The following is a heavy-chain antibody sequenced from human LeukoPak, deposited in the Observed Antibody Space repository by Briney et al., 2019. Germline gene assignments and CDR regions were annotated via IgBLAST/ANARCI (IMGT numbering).Heavy chain of an antibody. CDR1: RYTFINHA. J-gene: IGHJ4*02. D-gene: IGHD2-21*01. V-gene: IGHV1-3*01. CDR2: INVGNGNT. CDR3: ARRLGRSFDY. Sequence: ASVKVSCKASRYTFINHAIHWVRQAPGQRLEWMGWINVGNGNTKYSQNFQGRITISRDTSATTGYMDLSSLRSEDTAVYYCARRLGRSFDYWGQGTLVTVSS.